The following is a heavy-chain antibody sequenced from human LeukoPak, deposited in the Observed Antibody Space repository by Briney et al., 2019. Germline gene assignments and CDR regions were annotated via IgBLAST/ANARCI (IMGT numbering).Heavy chain of an antibody. D-gene: IGHD1-1*01. CDR2: ISSSGSTI. CDR1: GFTFSSYS. V-gene: IGHV3-48*02. J-gene: IGHJ5*01. CDR3: ARDCRLNCARQPGFDS. Sequence: GGSLRLSCAASGFTFSSYSMNWVRQAPGKGLEWVSYISSSGSTIYYADSVKGRLTISRDNAKNSLYLQLSSLRDEDTAVYYCARDCRLNCARQPGFDSRGQGTLVTVSS.